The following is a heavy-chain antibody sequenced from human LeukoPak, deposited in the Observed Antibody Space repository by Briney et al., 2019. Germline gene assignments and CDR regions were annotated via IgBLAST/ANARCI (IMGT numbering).Heavy chain of an antibody. D-gene: IGHD4-17*01. CDR1: GYTFTSYG. CDR2: ISAYNGNT. J-gene: IGHJ4*02. CDR3: AREDYGDYWGIDY. Sequence: ASVKVSCKASGYTFTSYGFSWVRQAPGQGLEWMGWISAYNGNTGYAQNLQGRVTMTTDTSTSTAYMELRSLRSDDTAVYYCAREDYGDYWGIDYWGQGTLVTVSS. V-gene: IGHV1-18*01.